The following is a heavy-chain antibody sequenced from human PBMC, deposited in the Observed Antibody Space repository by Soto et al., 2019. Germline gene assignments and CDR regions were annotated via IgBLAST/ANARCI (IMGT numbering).Heavy chain of an antibody. J-gene: IGHJ5*02. CDR2: LYYTGRT. D-gene: IGHD3-10*01. CDR3: ARRLARGVIGWFDP. Sequence: ETLSLTCPVSGGSISSGTYYWGWIRQPPGKGLEWIGSLYYTGRTYYSPSLKSRVTISVDTSKNHFSLNLTSVTAADTAVYYCARRLARGVIGWFDPWGQGTMVTSPQ. V-gene: IGHV4-39*02. CDR1: GGSISSGTYY.